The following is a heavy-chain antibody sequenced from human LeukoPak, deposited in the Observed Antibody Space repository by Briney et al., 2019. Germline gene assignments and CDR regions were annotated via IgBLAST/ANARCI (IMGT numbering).Heavy chain of an antibody. CDR1: GFTFSDYY. D-gene: IGHD1-26*01. Sequence: GGSLRLSCAASGFTFSDYYMSWIRQAPGKGLEWVSYISSSGSTIYYADSVKGRFTISRDNAKNSLYLQMNSLRAEDTAVYYCAGDLWELPTDYYYGMDVWGQGTTVTVSS. V-gene: IGHV3-11*01. CDR2: ISSSGSTI. CDR3: AGDLWELPTDYYYGMDV. J-gene: IGHJ6*02.